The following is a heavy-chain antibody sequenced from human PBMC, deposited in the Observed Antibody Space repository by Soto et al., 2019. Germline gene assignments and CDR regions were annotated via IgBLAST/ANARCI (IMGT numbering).Heavy chain of an antibody. D-gene: IGHD4-17*01. Sequence: QVQLQQSGPRLVKPSETLSLTCTVSSGPDRSHNWGWIRQPPGRGLEWIGYVYYTGDTAYNPSLRRRVTTSADTSTNDISLTPNSVTAADTAVYYCVRQGIDYLHGLVDVWGQGTTVSVSS. J-gene: IGHJ6*01. V-gene: IGHV4-59*08. CDR3: VRQGIDYLHGLVDV. CDR1: SGPDRSHN. CDR2: VYYTGDT.